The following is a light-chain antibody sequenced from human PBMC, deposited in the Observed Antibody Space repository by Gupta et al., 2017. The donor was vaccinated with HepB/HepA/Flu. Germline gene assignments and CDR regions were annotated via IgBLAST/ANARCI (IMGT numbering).Light chain of an antibody. Sequence: DIQMTQSHSTLSASVGDRVTITCRASQSISSWLAWYQQKPGKAPKLLIDKASSLESGVPSRFSGSGSGTEFTLTISSLQPDDFATYYCQQYNRYSRTFGQGTKVEIK. J-gene: IGKJ1*01. V-gene: IGKV1-5*03. CDR1: QSISSW. CDR3: QQYNRYSRT. CDR2: KAS.